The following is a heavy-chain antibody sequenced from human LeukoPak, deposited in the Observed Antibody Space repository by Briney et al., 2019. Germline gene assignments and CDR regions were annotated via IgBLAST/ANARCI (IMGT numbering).Heavy chain of an antibody. CDR1: GFTFSSYG. CDR3: ARDDSRITMVRGALDY. Sequence: GRSLRLSCAASGFTFSSYGMHWVRQAPGKGLEWVAVIWYDGSNKYYADSVKGRFTISRDNSKNTLCLQMNSLRAEDTAVYYCARDDSRITMVRGALDYWGQGTLVTVSS. J-gene: IGHJ4*02. D-gene: IGHD3-10*01. V-gene: IGHV3-33*01. CDR2: IWYDGSNK.